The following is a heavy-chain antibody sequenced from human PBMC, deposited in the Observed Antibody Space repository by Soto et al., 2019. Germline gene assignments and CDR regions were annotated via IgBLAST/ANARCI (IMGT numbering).Heavy chain of an antibody. CDR2: ILYTGNA. D-gene: IGHD3-10*01. J-gene: IGHJ6*02. V-gene: IGHV4-59*01. CDR1: GASISNCY. CDR3: ARAAYGSGSYYASYFYYALDV. Sequence: ESLSVTCTVSGASISNCYWSWVRQPPGKGLEWIGYILYTGNANYNPSLKSRVTMSEDASKNQVYLKISSLTAADTAVYYCARAAYGSGSYYASYFYYALDVWGQGTTVTVSS.